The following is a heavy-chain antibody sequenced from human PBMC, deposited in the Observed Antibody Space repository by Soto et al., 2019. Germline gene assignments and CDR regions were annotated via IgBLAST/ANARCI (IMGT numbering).Heavy chain of an antibody. J-gene: IGHJ4*02. Sequence: EVQLVESGGGLVQPGGSLRLSCAASRFTFSSYSMNWVRQAPGKGLEWVSYISSSSSTIYYADSVKGRFTISRDNAKNSLYLQMNSLRAEDTAVYYCARDAPPDDYWGQGTLVTVSS. CDR3: ARDAPPDDY. CDR1: RFTFSSYS. CDR2: ISSSSSTI. V-gene: IGHV3-48*01.